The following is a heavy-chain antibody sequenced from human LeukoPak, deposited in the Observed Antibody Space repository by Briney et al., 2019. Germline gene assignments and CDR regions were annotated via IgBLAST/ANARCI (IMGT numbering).Heavy chain of an antibody. CDR3: ARVVGLPYDFWSGYYDYYYGMDV. Sequence: GASVKVSCKASGGTFSSYAISWVRQAPGQGLEWMGRIIPILGIANYAQKFQGRVTMTTDTSTSTAYMELRSLRSDDTAVYYCARVVGLPYDFWSGYYDYYYGMDVWGQGTTVTVSS. D-gene: IGHD3-3*01. CDR1: GGTFSSYA. V-gene: IGHV1-69*04. CDR2: IIPILGIA. J-gene: IGHJ6*02.